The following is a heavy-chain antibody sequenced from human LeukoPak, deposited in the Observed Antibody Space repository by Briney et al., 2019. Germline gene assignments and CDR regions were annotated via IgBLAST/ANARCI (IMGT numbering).Heavy chain of an antibody. D-gene: IGHD5-24*01. Sequence: SETLSLSCTVSGGSISSCYWSWIRQPPGKELQWIGHIHSTGTTKFNPSLESRVTMSVDTSKNQFSLKLSSVTAADTAVYYCARHARRDAYNPNDYWGQGTLVTVSS. CDR2: IHSTGTT. V-gene: IGHV4-4*09. CDR3: ARHARRDAYNPNDY. J-gene: IGHJ4*02. CDR1: GGSISSCY.